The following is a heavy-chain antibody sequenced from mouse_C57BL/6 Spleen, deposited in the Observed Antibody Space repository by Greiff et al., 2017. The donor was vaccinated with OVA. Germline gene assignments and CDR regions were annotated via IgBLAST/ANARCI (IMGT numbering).Heavy chain of an antibody. D-gene: IGHD1-1*01. CDR1: GYTFTDYY. V-gene: IGHV1-26*01. J-gene: IGHJ1*03. CDR3: ARGDYYGSSYFYWYFDV. Sequence: EVKLQQSGPELVKPGASVKISCKASGYTFTDYYMNWVKQSHGKSLEWIGDINPNNGGTSYNQKFKGKATLTVDKSSSTAYMELRSLTSEDSAVYYCARGDYYGSSYFYWYFDVWGTGTTVTVSS. CDR2: INPNNGGT.